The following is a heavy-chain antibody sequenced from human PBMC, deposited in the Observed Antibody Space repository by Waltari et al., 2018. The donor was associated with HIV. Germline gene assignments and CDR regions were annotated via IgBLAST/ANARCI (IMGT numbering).Heavy chain of an antibody. Sequence: QVQLVQSEAEVKKPGASVKVSCRASGYNFNTVGMSWVRQGPGQRLEWMGWISAYNGNTQFALKFLGRLSLTLETSTKTAYMQLRSLTNDDTAIYYCARDYGYYFDRSDLQFNLDRWGQGTLVSVSS. CDR1: GYNFNTVG. J-gene: IGHJ4*02. V-gene: IGHV1-18*01. CDR3: ARDYGYYFDRSDLQFNLDR. D-gene: IGHD5-18*01. CDR2: ISAYNGNT.